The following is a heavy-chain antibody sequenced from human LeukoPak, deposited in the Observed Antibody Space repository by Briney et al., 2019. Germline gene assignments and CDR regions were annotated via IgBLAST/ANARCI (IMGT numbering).Heavy chain of an antibody. CDR3: ARMKENIVVVPAGPSGYSIYYYYYYGMDV. CDR1: GFTFSSYS. V-gene: IGHV3-21*01. CDR2: ISSSSSYI. Sequence: GGSLRLSCAASGFTFSSYSMNWVRQAPGKGLEWVSSISSSSSYIYYADSVKGRFTISRDNAKNSLYLQMNSLRAEDTAVYYCARMKENIVVVPAGPSGYSIYYYYYYGMDVWGQGTTVTVSS. J-gene: IGHJ6*02. D-gene: IGHD2-2*01.